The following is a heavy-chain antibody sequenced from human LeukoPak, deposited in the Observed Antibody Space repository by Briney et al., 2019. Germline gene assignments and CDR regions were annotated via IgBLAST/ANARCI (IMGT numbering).Heavy chain of an antibody. Sequence: GGSLRLSCAASGFTFSSDAMSWVRQAPGKGLEWVSAISVSGGSTYYADSVKGRFTISRDNSKNTLYLQTNSLRAEDTAVYYCAKDPPLYYDYVWGSYRCNYFDHWGQGTLVTVSS. J-gene: IGHJ4*02. CDR2: ISVSGGST. V-gene: IGHV3-23*01. CDR1: GFTFSSDA. CDR3: AKDPPLYYDYVWGSYRCNYFDH. D-gene: IGHD3-16*02.